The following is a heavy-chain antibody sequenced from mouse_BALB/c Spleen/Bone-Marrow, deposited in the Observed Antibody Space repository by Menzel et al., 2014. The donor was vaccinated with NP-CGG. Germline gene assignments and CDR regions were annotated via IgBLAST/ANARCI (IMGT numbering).Heavy chain of an antibody. CDR3: TRWLPYAMDY. V-gene: IGHV1S137*01. CDR1: GYTFTDYA. Sequence: VQLQQSGAELVRPGASVKISCKGSGYTFTDYAMHWVKQSHAKSLEWIGVISTYYGDASYNQKFKGKATMTVDKSSSTAYMQLSSPTSEDSAVYYCTRWLPYAMDYWGQGTSVTVSS. CDR2: ISTYYGDA. D-gene: IGHD2-2*01. J-gene: IGHJ4*01.